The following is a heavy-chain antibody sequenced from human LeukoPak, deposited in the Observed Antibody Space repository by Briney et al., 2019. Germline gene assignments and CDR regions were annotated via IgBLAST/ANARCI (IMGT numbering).Heavy chain of an antibody. Sequence: SETLSLTCAVYGGSFSGYYWSWIRQPPGKGLEWIGDINHSGSTNYNPSLKSRVTISVDTSKNQFSLKLSSVTAADTAVYYCARGPMRCSSTSCYYYYYYGMDVWGQGTTVTVSS. CDR3: ARGPMRCSSTSCYYYYYYGMDV. CDR2: INHSGST. V-gene: IGHV4-34*01. CDR1: GGSFSGYY. J-gene: IGHJ6*02. D-gene: IGHD2-2*01.